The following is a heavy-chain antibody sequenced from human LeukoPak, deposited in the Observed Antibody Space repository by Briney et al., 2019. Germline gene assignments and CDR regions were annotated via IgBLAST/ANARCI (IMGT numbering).Heavy chain of an antibody. CDR3: ARPLYYGDYDGLGY. J-gene: IGHJ4*02. CDR1: GFTFSSYA. Sequence: GGSLRLSCAASGFTFSSYAMSWVRQAPGKGLEWVSVIYSGGSTYYADSVKGRFTISRDNSKNTLYLQMNSLRAEDTAVYYCARPLYYGDYDGLGYWGQGTLVTVSS. CDR2: IYSGGST. V-gene: IGHV3-66*04. D-gene: IGHD4-17*01.